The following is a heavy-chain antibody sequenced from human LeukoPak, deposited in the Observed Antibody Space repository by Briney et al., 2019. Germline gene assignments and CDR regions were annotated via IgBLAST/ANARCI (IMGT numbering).Heavy chain of an antibody. J-gene: IGHJ4*02. CDR2: ITTKASNYAT. CDR3: TTYRSGHY. Sequence: GGSLRLSCEASGFTFSGSDIHWVRQASGKGLEWVGRITTKASNYATAYGASVKGRFTISRDDSENTAYLQMSSLETEDTAVYYCTTYRSGHYWGQGTLVTVSS. D-gene: IGHD6-19*01. V-gene: IGHV3-73*01. CDR1: GFTFSGSD.